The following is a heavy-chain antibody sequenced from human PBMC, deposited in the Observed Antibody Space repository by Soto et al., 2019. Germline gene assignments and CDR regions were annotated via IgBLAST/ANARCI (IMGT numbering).Heavy chain of an antibody. D-gene: IGHD2-2*01. J-gene: IGHJ6*03. CDR3: ASAHLDIVVVPDASEDIYYYYMDV. CDR2: IYYSGST. Sequence: SETLSLTCTVSGGSISSGGYYWSWIRQHPGKGLEWIGYIYYSGSTYYNPSLKRRVTISVDTSKNQFCLKLSSVTCAAPAVYYCASAHLDIVVVPDASEDIYYYYMDVWGKGTTVTVSS. V-gene: IGHV4-31*03. CDR1: GGSISSGGYY.